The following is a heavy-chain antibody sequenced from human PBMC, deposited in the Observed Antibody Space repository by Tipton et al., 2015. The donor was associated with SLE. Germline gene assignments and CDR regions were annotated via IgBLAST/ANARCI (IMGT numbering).Heavy chain of an antibody. CDR2: INHSGST. Sequence: TLSLTCAVYGGSFSGYYWSWIRQPPGKGLEWIGEINHSGSTNYNPSLKSRVTISVDTSKNQFSLKLSSMTAADTALYYCARGLIVVLPAAMGFYYYYGMDVWGQGTTVTVSS. CDR3: ARGLIVVLPAAMGFYYYYGMDV. J-gene: IGHJ6*02. V-gene: IGHV4-34*01. CDR1: GGSFSGYY. D-gene: IGHD2-2*01.